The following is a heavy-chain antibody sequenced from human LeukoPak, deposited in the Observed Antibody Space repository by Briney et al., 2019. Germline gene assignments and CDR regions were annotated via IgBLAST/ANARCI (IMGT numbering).Heavy chain of an antibody. J-gene: IGHJ4*02. CDR1: GFTFSSYA. CDR2: ISYDGSNK. Sequence: GGSLRLSCAASGFTFSSYAMHWVRQAPGKGLEWVAVISYDGSNKYHADSVKGRFTISRDNSKNTLYLQMNSLRAEDTAVYYCASPLSGSYYVFDYWGQGTLVTVSS. V-gene: IGHV3-30*04. CDR3: ASPLSGSYYVFDY. D-gene: IGHD1-26*01.